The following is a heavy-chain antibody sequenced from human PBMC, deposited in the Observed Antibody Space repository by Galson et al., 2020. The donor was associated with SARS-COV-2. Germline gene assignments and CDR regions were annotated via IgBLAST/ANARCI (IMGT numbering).Heavy chain of an antibody. V-gene: IGHV4-59*08. D-gene: IGHD3-9*01. CDR2: IYYSGST. J-gene: IGHJ4*02. CDR1: GGSISSYY. Sequence: ASETLSLTCPVSGGSISSYYWSWIRQPPGKGLEWIGYIYYSGSTNYNPSLKSRVTISVDTSKNQFSLKLSSVTAADTAVYYCARLGDYYDILTGYYPFDYWGQGTLVTVSS. CDR3: ARLGDYYDILTGYYPFDY.